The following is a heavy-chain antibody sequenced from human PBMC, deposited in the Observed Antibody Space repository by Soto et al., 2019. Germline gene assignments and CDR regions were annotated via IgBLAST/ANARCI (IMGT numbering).Heavy chain of an antibody. CDR3: ARDPSYYGMDV. CDR2: INAGNGNT. Sequence: QVQLVQSGAEEKKPGASVKASCKASGYTFTSYAMHWVRQAPGQRLEWMGWINAGNGNTKYSQKIQGRVTITRDTSASPAYRALSSLRSEDTAVYYCARDPSYYGMDVWGQGTTVTVSS. CDR1: GYTFTSYA. V-gene: IGHV1-3*05. J-gene: IGHJ6*02.